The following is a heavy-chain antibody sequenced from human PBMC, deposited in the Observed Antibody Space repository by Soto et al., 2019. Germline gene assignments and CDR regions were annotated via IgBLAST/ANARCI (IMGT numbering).Heavy chain of an antibody. CDR1: GGSISSGDYY. CDR2: IYYSGST. J-gene: IGHJ4*02. V-gene: IGHV4-30-4*01. D-gene: IGHD2-15*01. CDR3: ARDVARGEYGGNPSYFDY. Sequence: QVQLQESGPGLVKPSQTLSLTCTVSGGSISSGDYYWSWIRQPPGKGLEWIGYIYYSGSTYYNPSLKSRVTLSVDTFKNQFCLKLSSVTPADTAVYYCARDVARGEYGGNPSYFDYWCQGTLVTVSS.